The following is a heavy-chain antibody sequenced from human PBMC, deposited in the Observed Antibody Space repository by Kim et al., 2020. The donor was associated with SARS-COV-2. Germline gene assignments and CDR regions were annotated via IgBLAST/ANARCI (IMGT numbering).Heavy chain of an antibody. CDR1: GYTFTSYG. CDR3: ARGPRITMIVVVISTDNWFDP. V-gene: IGHV1-18*04. Sequence: ASVKVSCKASGYTFTSYGISWVRQAPGQGLEWMGWISAYNGNTNYAQKLQGRVTMTTETSTSTGYMELRSLRSDDTAVYYCARGPRITMIVVVISTDNWFDPWGQGTLVTVSS. D-gene: IGHD3-22*01. CDR2: ISAYNGNT. J-gene: IGHJ5*02.